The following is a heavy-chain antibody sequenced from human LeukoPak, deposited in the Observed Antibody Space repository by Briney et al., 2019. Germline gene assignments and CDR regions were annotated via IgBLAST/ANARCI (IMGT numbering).Heavy chain of an antibody. Sequence: SGPTLVHPTQTLTLTCTFSGSSLSTSGVGVGWIRQPPGKALEWLSLTYCDEDKRNSPYLNSRLTITKDTSKNQVVLIITNMDPMDTATYYCARREVKLDYFDFWGQGTLVTVSS. CDR3: ARREVKLDYFDF. J-gene: IGHJ4*02. CDR1: GSSLSTSGVG. CDR2: TYCDEDK. V-gene: IGHV2-5*02. D-gene: IGHD1-1*01.